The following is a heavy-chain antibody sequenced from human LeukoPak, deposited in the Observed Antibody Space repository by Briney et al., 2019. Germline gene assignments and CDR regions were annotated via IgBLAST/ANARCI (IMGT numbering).Heavy chain of an antibody. CDR1: GGSISSSSYY. CDR2: FYYSGST. CDR3: ARLSIAAAGTPLDY. V-gene: IGHV4-39*01. Sequence: PSETLSLTCTVSGGSISSSSYYWGWIRQPPGKGLEWIGSFYYSGSTYYNPSLKSRVTISVDTSKNQFSLKLSSVTAADTAVYYCARLSIAAAGTPLDYWGQGTLVTVSS. J-gene: IGHJ4*02. D-gene: IGHD6-13*01.